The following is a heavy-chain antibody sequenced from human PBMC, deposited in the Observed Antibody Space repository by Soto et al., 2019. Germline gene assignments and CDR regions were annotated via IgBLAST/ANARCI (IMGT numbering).Heavy chain of an antibody. Sequence: QVQLQESGPGLVKPSETLSLTCTVSGGSISSYYCSWIRQPPGKGLEWIGYIYYSGSTNYNPSLKSRVTIPVDTSKNQFSLKLSSVTAADTAVYYCAGNILPYYYYMEVWGKGTTVTVSS. CDR1: GGSISSYY. CDR3: AGNILPYYYYMEV. J-gene: IGHJ6*03. D-gene: IGHD2-15*01. CDR2: IYYSGST. V-gene: IGHV4-59*08.